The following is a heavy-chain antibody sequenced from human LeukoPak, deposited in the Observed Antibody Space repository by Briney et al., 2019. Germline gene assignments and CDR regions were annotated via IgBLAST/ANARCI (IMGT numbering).Heavy chain of an antibody. V-gene: IGHV3-21*01. J-gene: IGHJ4*02. D-gene: IGHD1-7*01. CDR1: GFTFNTYS. CDR3: ARDAGITGTTEFDY. Sequence: GGSLRLFCAASGFTFNTYSMDWVRQAPGKGLEWVSSISSSSSYIYYADSVKGRFTISRDNAKNSLYLQMNSLKAEDTAVYYCARDAGITGTTEFDYWGQGTLVTVSS. CDR2: ISSSSSYI.